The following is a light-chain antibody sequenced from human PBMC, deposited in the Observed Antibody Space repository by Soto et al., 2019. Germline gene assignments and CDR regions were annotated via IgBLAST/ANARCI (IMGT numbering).Light chain of an antibody. Sequence: EIVLTQSPGTRSLSPGERATLSCRASQSVSSSYLAWYQQRPGQAPRLLIYGASSRATGIPDRFSGGGSGTDFILTISRLEPEDFAVYFCQHYGSSPMYIFGQGTKVEIK. CDR3: QHYGSSPMYI. J-gene: IGKJ2*01. CDR1: QSVSSSY. V-gene: IGKV3-20*01. CDR2: GAS.